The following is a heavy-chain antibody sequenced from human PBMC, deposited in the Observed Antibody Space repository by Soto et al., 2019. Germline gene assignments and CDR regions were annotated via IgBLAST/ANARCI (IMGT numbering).Heavy chain of an antibody. J-gene: IGHJ4*02. CDR3: ARNSDFELMKIDY. D-gene: IGHD3-10*01. V-gene: IGHV4-38-2*02. Sequence: SETLSLTCTVSGYSISSGYYWGWIRQPPGKGLEWIGSIYHSGSTYYNPSLKSRVTISVDTSKNQFSLKLSSVTAADTAVYYCARNSDFELMKIDYWGQGTLVTVSS. CDR2: IYHSGST. CDR1: GYSISSGYY.